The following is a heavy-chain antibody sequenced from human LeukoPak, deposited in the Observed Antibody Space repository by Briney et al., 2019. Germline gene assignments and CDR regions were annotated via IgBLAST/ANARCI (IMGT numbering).Heavy chain of an antibody. CDR1: GFTFSSYA. CDR2: ISYDGSNK. V-gene: IGHV3-30*04. CDR3: ARVEMATINYYYYGMDV. D-gene: IGHD5-24*01. Sequence: GRSLRLSCAASGFTFSSYAMHWVRQAPGKGLEWVAVISYDGSNKYYADSVKGRFTISRDNSKNTLYLQMNSLRAEDTAVYYCARVEMATINYYYYGMDVWGQGTTVTVSS. J-gene: IGHJ6*02.